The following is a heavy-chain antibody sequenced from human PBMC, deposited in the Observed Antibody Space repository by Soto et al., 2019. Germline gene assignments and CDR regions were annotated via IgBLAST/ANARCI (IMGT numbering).Heavy chain of an antibody. CDR1: GFTFSSYA. D-gene: IGHD4-17*01. V-gene: IGHV3-30-3*01. Sequence: SLRLSCAASGFTFSSYAMHWVRQAPGKGLEWVAVISYDGSNKYYADSVKGRFTISRDNSKNTLYLQMNSLRAEDTAVYYCARDNRAYGDYVFDYWGQGTLVTVSS. CDR3: ARDNRAYGDYVFDY. CDR2: ISYDGSNK. J-gene: IGHJ4*02.